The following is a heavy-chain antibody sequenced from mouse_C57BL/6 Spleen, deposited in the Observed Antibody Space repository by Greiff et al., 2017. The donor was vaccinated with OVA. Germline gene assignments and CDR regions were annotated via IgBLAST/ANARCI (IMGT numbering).Heavy chain of an antibody. Sequence: EVHLVESEGGLVQPGSSMKLSCTASGFTFSDYYMAWVRQVPEKGLEWVANINYDGSSTYYLDSLKSRFIISRDNAKNILYLQMSSLKSEDTATYYCAREGPYSNYYFDYWGQGTTLTVSS. V-gene: IGHV5-16*01. CDR2: INYDGSST. CDR1: GFTFSDYY. CDR3: AREGPYSNYYFDY. J-gene: IGHJ2*01. D-gene: IGHD2-5*01.